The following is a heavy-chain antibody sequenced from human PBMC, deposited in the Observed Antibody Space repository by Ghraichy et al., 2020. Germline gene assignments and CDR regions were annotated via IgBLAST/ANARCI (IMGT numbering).Heavy chain of an antibody. Sequence: SETLSLTCTVSGGSVSSGSYFWNWIRQPPGKGLEWIGYIFYTGSTNYNPSLRSRVTISMDTSRNQFSLKLNSLTAADTAVYYCASWRDGYKGDWGQGTPVTVSS. D-gene: IGHD2-21*01. J-gene: IGHJ4*02. CDR1: GGSVSSGSYF. CDR3: ASWRDGYKGD. V-gene: IGHV4-61*01. CDR2: IFYTGST.